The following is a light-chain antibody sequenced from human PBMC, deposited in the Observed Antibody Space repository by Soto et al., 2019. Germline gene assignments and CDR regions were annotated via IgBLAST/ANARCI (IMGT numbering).Light chain of an antibody. Sequence: EIVLTQSPGTLSLSPGERATLSCRASQSVSSNSLAWYQQKPGQAPRLLIYDASSRATGIPDRFSGSVSGTDFTLTISRLEPEDFAVFYCQQYGSSPPLTFGGGTKVEIK. V-gene: IGKV3-20*01. CDR2: DAS. CDR3: QQYGSSPPLT. CDR1: QSVSSNS. J-gene: IGKJ4*01.